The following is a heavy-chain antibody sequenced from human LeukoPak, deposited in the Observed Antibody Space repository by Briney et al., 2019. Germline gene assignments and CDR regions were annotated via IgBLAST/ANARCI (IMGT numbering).Heavy chain of an antibody. Sequence: ASVKVSCKPSGYPFISCGISWVRQAPGQGLEWRGWIGVYENNSNYVQSNLQDRVTMTTDTSTSTVYLELRSLRPDDTAVYYCARDLWNFYDSSGYYRDFESWGQGTLVTVSS. CDR1: GYPFISCG. D-gene: IGHD3-22*01. J-gene: IGHJ5*01. V-gene: IGHV1-18*01. CDR3: ARDLWNFYDSSGYYRDFES. CDR2: IGVYENNS.